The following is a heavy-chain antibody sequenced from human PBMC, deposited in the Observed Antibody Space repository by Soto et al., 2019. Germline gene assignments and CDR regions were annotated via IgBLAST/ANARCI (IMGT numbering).Heavy chain of an antibody. J-gene: IGHJ5*02. Sequence: GASVKVSCKASGCTFTNYGITWVRQAPGQGLEWMGWISGYNGNTNYAQNLQGRVTMTTDTSTSTAYMELRSLRSDDTAVYYCARDEVPAANWLDPWGQGTLVTVSS. V-gene: IGHV1-18*04. CDR1: GCTFTNYG. CDR3: ARDEVPAANWLDP. D-gene: IGHD2-2*01. CDR2: ISGYNGNT.